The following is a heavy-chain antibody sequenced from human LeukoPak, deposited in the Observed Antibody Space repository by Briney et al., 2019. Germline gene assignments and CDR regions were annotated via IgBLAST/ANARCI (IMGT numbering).Heavy chain of an antibody. Sequence: GGSLRPSCAASGFPFSSYEMNWVRQAPGKRLQWVSYISSSGNKIYYAASVKGRFTISRDNAKNSLYLQIDSLRAEDTAVYYCARGQRPQYTSTWDKWFDPWGQGTPVPVSS. D-gene: IGHD2-2*01. CDR1: GFPFSSYE. CDR3: ARGQRPQYTSTWDKWFDP. V-gene: IGHV3-48*03. J-gene: IGHJ5*02. CDR2: ISSSGNKI.